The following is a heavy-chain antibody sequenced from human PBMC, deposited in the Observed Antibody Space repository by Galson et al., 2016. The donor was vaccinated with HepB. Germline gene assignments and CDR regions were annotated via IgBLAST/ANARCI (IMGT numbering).Heavy chain of an antibody. V-gene: IGHV3-74*01. J-gene: IGHJ4*02. CDR3: ARDILWFGELTRVYYFDY. CDR1: GFSLSSHW. D-gene: IGHD3-10*01. CDR2: INSDGDRT. Sequence: SLRLSCAGSGFSLSSHWMHWVRQGPGKGLEWVSRINSDGDRTNYADPVKGRFTISRDNAKNSLYLQMNSLRAEDTAVYYCARDILWFGELTRVYYFDYWGQGTLVTVSS.